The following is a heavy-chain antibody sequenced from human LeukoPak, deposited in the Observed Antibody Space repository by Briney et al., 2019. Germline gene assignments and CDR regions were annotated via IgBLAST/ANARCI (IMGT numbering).Heavy chain of an antibody. CDR3: ARVGGGRIQRKYYFDY. CDR1: GYTFTSYD. J-gene: IGHJ4*02. V-gene: IGHV1-8*01. Sequence: GASVKVSCKASGYTFTSYDINWVRQATGQGLEWMGWMNPNSGNTGYAQKFQGRVTMTRNTSISTAYMELSRLASEDTAVYYCARVGGGRIQRKYYFDYWGQGTLVTVSS. CDR2: MNPNSGNT. D-gene: IGHD3-16*01.